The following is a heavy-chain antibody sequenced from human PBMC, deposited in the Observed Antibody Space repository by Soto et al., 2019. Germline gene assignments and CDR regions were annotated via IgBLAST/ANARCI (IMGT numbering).Heavy chain of an antibody. CDR1: GYTFTGYY. D-gene: IGHD2-2*01. J-gene: IGHJ6*03. Sequence: ASVKVSCKASGYTFTGYYMHWVRQAPGQGLEWMGWINPNSGGTNYAQKLQGWVTMTRDTSISTAYMELSRLRSDDTAVYYCARASRSGGTRPNMYYYYMDVWGKGTTVTVSS. V-gene: IGHV1-2*04. CDR2: INPNSGGT. CDR3: ARASRSGGTRPNMYYYYMDV.